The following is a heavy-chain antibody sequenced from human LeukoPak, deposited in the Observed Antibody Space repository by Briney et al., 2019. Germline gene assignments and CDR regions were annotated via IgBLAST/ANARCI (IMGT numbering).Heavy chain of an antibody. CDR2: IYYTGGRT. Sequence: SETLSLTXTVSGGSISSSSYYWGWIRQPPGKGLEWIGSIYYTGGRTYYNPSLKSRVTISVDTSKNHFSLKLSSVTAADTAVYYCARLGYCSGGSCYTRELSSFDPWGQGTLVTVSS. V-gene: IGHV4-39*02. D-gene: IGHD2-15*01. J-gene: IGHJ5*02. CDR3: ARLGYCSGGSCYTRELSSFDP. CDR1: GGSISSSSYY.